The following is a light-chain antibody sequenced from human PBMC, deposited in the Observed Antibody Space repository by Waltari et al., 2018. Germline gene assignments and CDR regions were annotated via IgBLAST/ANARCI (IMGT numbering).Light chain of an antibody. CDR3: MQGLQTPYT. J-gene: IGKJ2*01. Sequence: DIVMTQSPLSLPVTPGEPASISCRSSQSLLHSNGYNYLDWYLQKPGQSPQLLISLGSNRASGVPDMFSGSGSGTDFTLKISRVEAEDVGLYYCMQGLQTPYTFGQGTKLEIK. CDR1: QSLLHSNGYNY. V-gene: IGKV2-28*01. CDR2: LGS.